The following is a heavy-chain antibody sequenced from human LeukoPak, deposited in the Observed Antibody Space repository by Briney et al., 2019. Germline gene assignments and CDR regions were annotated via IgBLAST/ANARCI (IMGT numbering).Heavy chain of an antibody. CDR3: ARVVVAATDWFDP. CDR2: INHSGST. V-gene: IGHV4-34*01. J-gene: IGHJ5*02. CDR1: GGSFSGYY. Sequence: PSETLSLTCAVYGGSFSGYYWSWIRQPPGKGLEWIGEINHSGSTTYNPSLKSRVTISLDTSKNQFSLKLSSVTAADTAVYYCARVVVAATDWFDPWGLGTLVTVSS. D-gene: IGHD2-15*01.